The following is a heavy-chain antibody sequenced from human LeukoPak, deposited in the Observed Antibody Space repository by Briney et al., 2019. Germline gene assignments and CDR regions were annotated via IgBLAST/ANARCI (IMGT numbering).Heavy chain of an antibody. D-gene: IGHD6-19*01. CDR3: AKGVAVASPYYFDY. J-gene: IGHJ4*02. Sequence: GGSLRLSCAASGVTFSSYAMSWVRQAPGKGLEWVSPISGSGSSTYYADSVKGRFTISRDNSKNTLYLQMNSLRAEDTAVYYCAKGVAVASPYYFDYWGQGTLVTVSS. V-gene: IGHV3-23*01. CDR1: GVTFSSYA. CDR2: ISGSGSST.